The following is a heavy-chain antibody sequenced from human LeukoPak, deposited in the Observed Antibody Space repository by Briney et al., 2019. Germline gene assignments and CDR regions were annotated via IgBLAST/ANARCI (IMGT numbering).Heavy chain of an antibody. V-gene: IGHV3-23*01. Sequence: PSGASLRLSCAASGFTFSNYAMNWVRQAPGKGLEWVSTISGSGGNTYYADCVKGRLTISRDNSNNTLYLQMNTLRAEDTAVYYCARDAPYSSSWYPSPGDYWGRGTLVTVSS. CDR2: ISGSGGNT. CDR3: ARDAPYSSSWYPSPGDY. D-gene: IGHD6-13*01. CDR1: GFTFSNYA. J-gene: IGHJ4*02.